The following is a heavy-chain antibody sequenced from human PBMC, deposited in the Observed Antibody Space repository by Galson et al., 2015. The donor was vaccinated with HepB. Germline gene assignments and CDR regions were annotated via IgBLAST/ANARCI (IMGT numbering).Heavy chain of an antibody. D-gene: IGHD5-18*01. V-gene: IGHV4-59*12. CDR3: ARGRSYGSSFRYFDL. CDR1: GGSISSYY. J-gene: IGHJ2*01. Sequence: TLSLTCIVSGGSISSYYWSWIRQPPGKGLEWIGYIYYSGSTNYNPSLKSRVTISVDTSKNQFSLKLSSVTAADTAVYYCARGRSYGSSFRYFDLWGRGTLVTVSS. CDR2: IYYSGST.